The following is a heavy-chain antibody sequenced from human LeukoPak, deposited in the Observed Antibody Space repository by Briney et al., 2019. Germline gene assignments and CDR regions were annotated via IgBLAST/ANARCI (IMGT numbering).Heavy chain of an antibody. CDR1: GFTFDDYG. CDR3: AGARGYCSSTSCSFDY. V-gene: IGHV3-20*04. D-gene: IGHD2-2*01. Sequence: SGGSLRLSCAASGFTFDDYGMSWVRQAPGKGLEWVSGINWNGGSTGYADSVKGRFTISRDNAKNSLYLQMNSLRAEDTALYYCAGARGYCSSTSCSFDYWGQGTLVTVSS. CDR2: INWNGGST. J-gene: IGHJ4*02.